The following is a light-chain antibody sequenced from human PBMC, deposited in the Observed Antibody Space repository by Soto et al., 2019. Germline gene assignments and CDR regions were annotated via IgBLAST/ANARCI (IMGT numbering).Light chain of an antibody. CDR2: GAS. V-gene: IGKV1-9*01. CDR1: QGIRHY. J-gene: IGKJ5*01. CDR3: QQVYGHPPA. Sequence: DIQMTQSPSTLSASVGDRVSINCRASQGIRHYLAWYQQKPGKAPSLLMYGASTLQSGVPSRFSGSGSGTEFTLTISSLQPEDVATYFCQQVYGHPPAFGPGTRLEIK.